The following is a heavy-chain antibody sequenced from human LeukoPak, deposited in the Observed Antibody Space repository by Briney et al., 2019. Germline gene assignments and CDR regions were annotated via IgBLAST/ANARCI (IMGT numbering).Heavy chain of an antibody. CDR2: ISYDGSNK. CDR1: GFTFSSYS. D-gene: IGHD5-18*01. V-gene: IGHV3-30-3*01. Sequence: GRSLRLSCEASGFTFSSYSMHWVRQAPGKGLEWVAIISYDGSNKYYADSVKGRFTISRDNSKNTLYLQMNSLRAEDTAVYYCARAPQLWLLADYCGQGTLVTVSS. CDR3: ARAPQLWLLADY. J-gene: IGHJ4*02.